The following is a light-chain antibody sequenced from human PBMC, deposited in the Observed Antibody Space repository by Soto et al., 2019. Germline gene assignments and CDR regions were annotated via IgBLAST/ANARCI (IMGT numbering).Light chain of an antibody. CDR3: CSYAGSNVV. J-gene: IGLJ2*01. CDR1: SSDVGSYNL. Sequence: QSALTQPASVSGSPGQSITISCTGTSSDVGSYNLVSWYQQQPGKAPKLMIYEGSKRPSGVSNRISGSKSGNTASLTISGLQAEDEADYYCCSYAGSNVVFGGGTKLTVL. V-gene: IGLV2-23*01. CDR2: EGS.